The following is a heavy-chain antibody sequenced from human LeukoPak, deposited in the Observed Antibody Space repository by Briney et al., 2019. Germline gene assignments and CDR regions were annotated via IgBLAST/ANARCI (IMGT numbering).Heavy chain of an antibody. D-gene: IGHD6-19*01. V-gene: IGHV4-4*02. J-gene: IGHJ4*02. CDR1: GFTFSNAW. Sequence: GSLRLSCAASGFTFSNAWMSWVRQPPGKGLEWIGEIYHSGSTNYKPSLKSRVTVSVDMSKNQFSLKLNSVTAADTAVYYCARVGSEYSSGWYFLDWGQGTLVTVSS. CDR3: ARVGSEYSSGWYFLD. CDR2: IYHSGST.